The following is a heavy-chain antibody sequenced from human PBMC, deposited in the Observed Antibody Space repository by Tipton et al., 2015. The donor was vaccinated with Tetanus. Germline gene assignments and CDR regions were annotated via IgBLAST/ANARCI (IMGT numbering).Heavy chain of an antibody. CDR1: GGSFSGYY. Sequence: TLSLTCAVYGGSFSGYYWSWIRQPPGKGLEWIGEINHSGSTNYNPSLKSRVTISVDTSKNQFSRKLSSVTAGDTALYYCARGYYYGSGSYYRLATDAFDIWGQGTRVTVSS. J-gene: IGHJ3*02. CDR3: ARGYYYGSGSYYRLATDAFDI. CDR2: INHSGST. V-gene: IGHV4-34*01. D-gene: IGHD3-10*01.